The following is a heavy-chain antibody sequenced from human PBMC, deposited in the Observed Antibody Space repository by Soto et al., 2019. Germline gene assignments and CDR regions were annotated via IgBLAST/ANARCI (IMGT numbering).Heavy chain of an antibody. CDR2: ISGSGGST. CDR3: AKGDIVVVPAALRFDP. D-gene: IGHD2-2*01. J-gene: IGHJ5*02. V-gene: IGHV3-23*01. Sequence: GGSLRLSCAASGFTFSSYAMSWVRQAPGKGLEWVSAISGSGGSTYYADSVKGRFTISRDNSKNTLYLQMNSLRAEDTAVFYCAKGDIVVVPAALRFDPWGQGTLVTVSS. CDR1: GFTFSSYA.